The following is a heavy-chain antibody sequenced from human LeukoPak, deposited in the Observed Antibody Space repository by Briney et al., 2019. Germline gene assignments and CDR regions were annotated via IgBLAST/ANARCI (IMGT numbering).Heavy chain of an antibody. CDR1: GGTFSSYA. CDR2: IIPIFGTA. D-gene: IGHD4-11*01. Sequence: SVKVSCKASGGTFSSYAISWVRQAPGQGLEWMGGIIPIFGTANYAQKFQGRVTITADESTSTAYMELSSLRSEDTAVYYCASKVTNRWTYYYYMDVWGKGTTVTVSS. V-gene: IGHV1-69*01. J-gene: IGHJ6*03. CDR3: ASKVTNRWTYYYYMDV.